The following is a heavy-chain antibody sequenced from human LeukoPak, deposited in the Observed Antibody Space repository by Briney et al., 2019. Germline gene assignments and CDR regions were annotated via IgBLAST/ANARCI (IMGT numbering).Heavy chain of an antibody. CDR1: GGSLNYYY. CDR3: VREGRTGDYEGY. J-gene: IGHJ4*02. D-gene: IGHD4-17*01. Sequence: SETLSLTCSVSGGSLNYYYWSWIRQPAGRGLEWIGRVAGSGSTNYNPSLRSRATMSVDKTKNQSSLTLTAVTAADTAVYYCVREGRTGDYEGYWGPGTLVTVSS. CDR2: VAGSGST. V-gene: IGHV4-4*07.